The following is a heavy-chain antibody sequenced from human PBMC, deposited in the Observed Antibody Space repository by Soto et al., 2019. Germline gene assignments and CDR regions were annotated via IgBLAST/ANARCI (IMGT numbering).Heavy chain of an antibody. CDR2: MIPIFGTA. J-gene: IGHJ3*02. CDR1: GGTFSSYA. Sequence: QVQLVQSGAEVKKPGSSVKVSCKASGGTFSSYAISWVRQAPGQGLEWMGGMIPIFGTANYAQKFQGRVTIIADERTSKACGELGSLRSEDTAVFYCARSLDPDGDYEGDGAFDIWGRGTMVPVSS. CDR3: ARSLDPDGDYEGDGAFDI. D-gene: IGHD4-17*01. V-gene: IGHV1-69*12.